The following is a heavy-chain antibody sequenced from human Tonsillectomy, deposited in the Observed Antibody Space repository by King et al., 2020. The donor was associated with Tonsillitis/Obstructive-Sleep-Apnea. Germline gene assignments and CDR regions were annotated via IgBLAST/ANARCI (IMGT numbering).Heavy chain of an antibody. Sequence: VQLVESGAEVKKPGASVKVSCKASGYTFTSYYMHWVRQAPGQGLEWVGIINPSGGSTSYAQKFQGRVTMTRDTSTSTVYLEMSSLRSEDTAVYYCARDGHIVGATDAFDIWGQGTMVTVSS. D-gene: IGHD1-26*01. CDR2: INPSGGST. J-gene: IGHJ3*02. V-gene: IGHV1-46*01. CDR1: GYTFTSYY. CDR3: ARDGHIVGATDAFDI.